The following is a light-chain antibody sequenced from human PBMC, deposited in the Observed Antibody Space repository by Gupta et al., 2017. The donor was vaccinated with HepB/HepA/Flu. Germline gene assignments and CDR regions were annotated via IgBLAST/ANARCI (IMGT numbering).Light chain of an antibody. J-gene: IGLJ3*02. CDR1: SSDVGGYKY. V-gene: IGLV2-14*03. Sequence: QSVLTQPASVSGSPGQSITISCTGTSSDVGGYKYVSWYQQHPGKAPKLMIYNVNNRPSGFSNRFSGSKSGNTASLTISGLQAEDEADYYCSSYTSSTTWVFGEGTKLTVL. CDR2: NVN. CDR3: SSYTSSTTWV.